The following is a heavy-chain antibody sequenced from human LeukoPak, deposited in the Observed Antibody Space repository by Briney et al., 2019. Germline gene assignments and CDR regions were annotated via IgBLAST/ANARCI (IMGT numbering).Heavy chain of an antibody. Sequence: GGSLRLSCAASGFTFSSYGMHWVRQAPGKGLEWVSSISSSSSYIYYADSVKGRFTISRDNAKNSLYLQMNSLRAEDTAVYYCARDSTRGYSGYDLGYWGQGTLVTVSS. CDR1: GFTFSSYG. D-gene: IGHD5-12*01. CDR2: ISSSSSYI. V-gene: IGHV3-21*01. CDR3: ARDSTRGYSGYDLGY. J-gene: IGHJ4*02.